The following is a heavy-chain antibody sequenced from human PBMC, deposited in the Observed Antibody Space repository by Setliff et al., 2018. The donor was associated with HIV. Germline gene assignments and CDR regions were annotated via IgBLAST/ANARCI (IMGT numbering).Heavy chain of an antibody. J-gene: IGHJ6*02. Sequence: GASVKVSCKPSGYSFTNHYMHWVRQAPGQGLEWMGVINPTGGSTRNTQKFQGRVAMTRDTSISTAYMELSRLRSDDTAVYYCARDYYDSSGAYCYAYYYYGMDVWGQGTMVTVSS. D-gene: IGHD3-22*01. CDR1: GYSFTNHY. V-gene: IGHV1-46*01. CDR3: ARDYYDSSGAYCYAYYYYGMDV. CDR2: INPTGGST.